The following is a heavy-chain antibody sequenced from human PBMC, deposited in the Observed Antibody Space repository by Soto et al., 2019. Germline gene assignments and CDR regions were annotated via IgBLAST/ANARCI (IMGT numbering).Heavy chain of an antibody. V-gene: IGHV3-30*18. J-gene: IGHJ4*02. CDR3: AKVLLTYTSGWYQPHFDY. Sequence: QVQLVESGGGVVQPGRSLRLSCAASGFTFSSYVMHWVRQAPGKGLEWVAVVSNDGSNKDYADSVKGRFTISRDNSKNMLYLQMNSLRAEDTAVYYCAKVLLTYTSGWYQPHFDYWGPGTLVTVSS. CDR2: VSNDGSNK. D-gene: IGHD6-19*01. CDR1: GFTFSSYV.